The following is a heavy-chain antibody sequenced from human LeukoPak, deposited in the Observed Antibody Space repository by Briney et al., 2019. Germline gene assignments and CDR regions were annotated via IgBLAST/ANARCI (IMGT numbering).Heavy chain of an antibody. CDR2: IRYDGSNK. CDR1: GFTFSSYG. D-gene: IGHD6-19*01. CDR3: AGGWENAFDI. V-gene: IGHV3-30*02. Sequence: PGGSLKLSCAASGFTFSSYGMHWLRQAPGKGLEWVAFIRYDGSNKYYADSVKGRFTISRDNSKNTQYLQMNSLRAEDTAVYYCAGGWENAFDIWGQGTMVTVSS. J-gene: IGHJ3*02.